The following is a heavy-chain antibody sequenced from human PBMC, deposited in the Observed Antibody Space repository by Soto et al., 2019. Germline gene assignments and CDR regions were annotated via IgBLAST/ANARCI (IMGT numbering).Heavy chain of an antibody. CDR3: ARGGTLYESSQKYYQYGLDV. J-gene: IGHJ6*02. V-gene: IGHV1-69*01. Sequence: QVQLVQSRSEVKKPGSSVRVSCRASEGTFNSHVVSWVRQAPGQGLQWMGGILPLFGTTNYAHQLEGRVTITADSSTTTSFLELSGLTPGDTAVYYCARGGTLYESSQKYYQYGLDVWGQGTTVIFSS. CDR2: ILPLFGTT. D-gene: IGHD2-15*01. CDR1: EGTFNSHV.